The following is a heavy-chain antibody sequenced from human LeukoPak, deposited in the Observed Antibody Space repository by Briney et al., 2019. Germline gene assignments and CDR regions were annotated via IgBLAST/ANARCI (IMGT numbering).Heavy chain of an antibody. V-gene: IGHV4-39*01. CDR3: ARHSTYYDYVWGSYRDPPTGY. J-gene: IGHJ4*02. Sequence: PSETLSLTCTVSGGSISSYYWGWIRQPPGKGLEWIGSIYYSGSTYYNPSLKSRVTISVDTSKNQFSLKLSSVTAADTAVYYCARHSTYYDYVWGSYRDPPTGYWGQGTLVTVSS. D-gene: IGHD3-16*02. CDR2: IYYSGST. CDR1: GGSISSYY.